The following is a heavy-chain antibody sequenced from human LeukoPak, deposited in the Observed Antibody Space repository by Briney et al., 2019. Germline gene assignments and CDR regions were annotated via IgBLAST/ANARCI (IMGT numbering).Heavy chain of an antibody. CDR1: GFSFSTYN. V-gene: IGHV3-21*01. Sequence: GESLRLSCAASGFSFSTYNMNWVRQAPGKGLEWVSSITTSSSYIYYADSVKGRFTVSRDNAKNSLYLQMNSLRAEDTAVYYCARDGARGSYFDYWGQGTLVTVSS. J-gene: IGHJ4*02. CDR2: ITTSSSYI. D-gene: IGHD3-10*01. CDR3: ARDGARGSYFDY.